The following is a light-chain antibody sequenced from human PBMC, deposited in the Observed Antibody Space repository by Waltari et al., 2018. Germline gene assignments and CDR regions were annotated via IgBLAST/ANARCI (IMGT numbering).Light chain of an antibody. CDR3: QQYENLPLS. V-gene: IGKV1-33*01. CDR1: QGIRKF. Sequence: DIQMTQSPSSLSASIGHRVIITCQASQGIRKFLSWFQQKTGNVPKGLISDASNMETGVPSRFSGSGFGTYFTFTINSLQPEDIGAYFCQQYENLPLSFGGGTKVEVK. CDR2: DAS. J-gene: IGKJ4*01.